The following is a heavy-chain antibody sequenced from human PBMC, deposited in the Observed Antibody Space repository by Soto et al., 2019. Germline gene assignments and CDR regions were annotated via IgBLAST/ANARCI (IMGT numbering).Heavy chain of an antibody. CDR1: GFSLSTSGKC. CDR2: LDWDDDK. V-gene: IGHV2-70*11. D-gene: IGHD6-13*01. Sequence: SGPTLVKPTQTLTLTCTFSGFSLSTSGKCVSWIRHTPGKALEGLSRLDWDDDKYYSTSLKTRLTISKDTSQNQVVFTMTNMDPLDTVTYYCARISGQQLVRGNYYYYYMDVWGKGTTVTVSS. CDR3: ARISGQQLVRGNYYYYYMDV. J-gene: IGHJ6*03.